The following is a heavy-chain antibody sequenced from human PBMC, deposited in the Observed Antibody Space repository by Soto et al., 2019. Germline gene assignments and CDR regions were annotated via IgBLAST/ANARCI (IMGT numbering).Heavy chain of an antibody. CDR3: ATNHDDISGRTPLLFDS. Sequence: SETLSLTCTVSGDSIGTGGYYWDWIRQHPGKGPEWIGYIHYSGSTYYNPSLKSRLTISLGTSKNQFSLHLSSVTAADTAVYYCATNHDDISGRTPLLFDSWGQGTLVTVSS. V-gene: IGHV4-31*03. J-gene: IGHJ4*02. D-gene: IGHD3-22*01. CDR2: IHYSGST. CDR1: GDSIGTGGYY.